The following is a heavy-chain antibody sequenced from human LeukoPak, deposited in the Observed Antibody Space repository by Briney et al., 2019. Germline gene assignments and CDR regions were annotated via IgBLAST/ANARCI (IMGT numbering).Heavy chain of an antibody. V-gene: IGHV3-48*04. J-gene: IGHJ4*02. Sequence: GGSLRLPCATSEFTFSAYAMNWVRQAPGKGLEWVGYISPTGSTMFYAGSVKGRFTISRDNADNSLYLQMKSLRVEDTAMYYCVRGGWRIIETGGDSWGQGTLVTVSS. CDR3: VRGGWRIIETGGDS. D-gene: IGHD2-15*01. CDR1: EFTFSAYA. CDR2: ISPTGSTM.